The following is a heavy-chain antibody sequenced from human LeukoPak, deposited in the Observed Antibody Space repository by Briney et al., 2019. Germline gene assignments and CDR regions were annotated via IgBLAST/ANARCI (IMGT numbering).Heavy chain of an antibody. J-gene: IGHJ6*02. CDR1: GYTFTGYY. CDR3: AREDYYYYGMDV. CDR2: INPNSGGT. V-gene: IGHV1-2*02. Sequence: ASVKVSCKASGYTFTGYYMHWVRQAPGQGLEWMGWINPNSGGTNYAQKFQGRVTMTRDTSISTAYMKLSRLRSDDTAVYYCAREDYYYYGMDVWGQGITVTVSS.